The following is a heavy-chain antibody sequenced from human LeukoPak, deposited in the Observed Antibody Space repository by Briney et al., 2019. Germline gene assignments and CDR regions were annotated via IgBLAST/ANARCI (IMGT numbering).Heavy chain of an antibody. J-gene: IGHJ3*02. CDR3: AKVLRGLYYGSGSDAFDI. CDR2: ISGSGGST. D-gene: IGHD3-10*01. CDR1: GFTFSSYA. Sequence: PGGSLRLSCAASGFTFSSYAMSWVRQAPGKGLEWVSAISGSGGSTYYADSVEGRFTISRDNSKDTLYLQMNSLRAEDTAVYYCAKVLRGLYYGSGSDAFDIWGQGTMVTVSS. V-gene: IGHV3-23*01.